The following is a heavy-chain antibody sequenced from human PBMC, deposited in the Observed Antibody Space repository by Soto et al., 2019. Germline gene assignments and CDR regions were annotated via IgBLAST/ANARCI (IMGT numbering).Heavy chain of an antibody. Sequence: EVQLVESGGGLVQPGGSLRLSCAASGFTFSSYAMHWVRQAPGKGLEYVSTISRNGGSTYYANSVKGRFTLSRDNSKNTLYLQMGSLRAEDMAVYYCAGEGGSYYFDYWGQGTLVTVSS. CDR1: GFTFSSYA. CDR3: AGEGGSYYFDY. J-gene: IGHJ4*02. CDR2: ISRNGGST. D-gene: IGHD3-16*01. V-gene: IGHV3-64*01.